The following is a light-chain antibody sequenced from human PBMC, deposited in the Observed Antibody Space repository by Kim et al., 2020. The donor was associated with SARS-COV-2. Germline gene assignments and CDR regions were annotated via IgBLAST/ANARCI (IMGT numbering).Light chain of an antibody. V-gene: IGLV3-1*01. CDR3: QAWDSSTHNYV. Sequence: SYELTQPPSVSVSPGQTASVTCSGYKLGDKYVSWYQQKPGQSPVVVIYRDNQRPSGIPERFSASSSGNTATLTITGTQAMDEADYYCQAWDSSTHNYVFGAGTKVTVL. CDR2: RDN. CDR1: KLGDKY. J-gene: IGLJ1*01.